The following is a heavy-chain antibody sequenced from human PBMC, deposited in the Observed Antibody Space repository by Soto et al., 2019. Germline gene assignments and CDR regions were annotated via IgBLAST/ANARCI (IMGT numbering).Heavy chain of an antibody. CDR1: DGSISSTSYY. CDR3: AIRTSSWRDRVQFDH. CDR2: MYYSGST. D-gene: IGHD6-13*01. Sequence: QVQLQESGPGLVKPSETLSLTCTASDGSISSTSYYWVWMRQPPGKGLEWIGSMYYSGSTAYNPSLKSRVALSVDTSNYEVALRLKSVTAADTAVYYCAIRTSSWRDRVQFDHWGQETLITVSS. J-gene: IGHJ5*02. V-gene: IGHV4-39*01.